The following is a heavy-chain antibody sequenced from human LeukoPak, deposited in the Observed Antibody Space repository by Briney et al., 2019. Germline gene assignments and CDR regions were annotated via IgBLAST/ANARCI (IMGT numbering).Heavy chain of an antibody. Sequence: GASVKVSCKASGYTFTGYYMHWVRQAPGQGLEWMGWISAYNGNTNYAQKLQGRVTMTTDTSTSTAYMELRSLRSDDTAVYYCARGRAMGGSYMDVWGKGTTVTVSS. CDR2: ISAYNGNT. J-gene: IGHJ6*03. D-gene: IGHD3-16*01. CDR1: GYTFTGYY. CDR3: ARGRAMGGSYMDV. V-gene: IGHV1-18*04.